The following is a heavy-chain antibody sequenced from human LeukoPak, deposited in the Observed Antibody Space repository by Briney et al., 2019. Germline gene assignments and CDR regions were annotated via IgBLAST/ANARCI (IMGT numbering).Heavy chain of an antibody. D-gene: IGHD6-13*01. CDR1: GGTFSSYA. J-gene: IGHJ4*02. CDR3: ARPIAAAGLYYFDY. CDR2: ISVYNGNT. Sequence: ASVKVSCKASGGTFSSYAISWVRQAPGQGLEWMGWISVYNGNTNYAQKLQGRVTMTTDTSTSTAYMELRSLRSDDTAVYYCARPIAAAGLYYFDYWGQGSLVTVSS. V-gene: IGHV1-18*01.